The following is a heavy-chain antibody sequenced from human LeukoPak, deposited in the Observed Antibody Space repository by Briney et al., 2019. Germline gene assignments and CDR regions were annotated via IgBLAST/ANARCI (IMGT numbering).Heavy chain of an antibody. J-gene: IGHJ6*04. CDR2: ISYDGNNK. D-gene: IGHD6-19*01. V-gene: IGHV3-30*18. CDR3: AKDRASSGWYGSYYYYGMDV. Sequence: PGGSLRLSCAASGFTFSTYGMHWVRQAPGKGLEWVAIISYDGNNKYYAASVKGRFTISRDNSKNTLYLQMNSLRAEDTAVYYCAKDRASSGWYGSYYYYGMDVWGKGTTVTVSS. CDR1: GFTFSTYG.